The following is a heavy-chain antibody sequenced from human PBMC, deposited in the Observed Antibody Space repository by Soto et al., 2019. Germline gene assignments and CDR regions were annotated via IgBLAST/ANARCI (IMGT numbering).Heavy chain of an antibody. D-gene: IGHD6-19*01. Sequence: EVQLVESGGGLVQPGGSLRLSCAASGFTFSSYSMNWVRQAPGKGLEGVSYISSSSSTIYYADSVKGRFTISRDNAKNSLYLQMNSLRDEDTAVYYCAREAIAVLNWFAPWGQGTLVTVSS. V-gene: IGHV3-48*02. CDR1: GFTFSSYS. J-gene: IGHJ5*02. CDR2: ISSSSSTI. CDR3: AREAIAVLNWFAP.